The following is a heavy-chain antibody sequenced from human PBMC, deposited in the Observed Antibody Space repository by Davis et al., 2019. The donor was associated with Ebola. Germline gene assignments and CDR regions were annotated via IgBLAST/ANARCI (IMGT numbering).Heavy chain of an antibody. Sequence: GESLKISCTASGFTFGDYAMSWVRQAPGKGLEWVSAISGSGGSTYYADSVKGRFTISRDNSKNTLYLQMNSLRADDTALYYCAKGGARYFYHYYGMDVWGQGTTVTVSS. CDR3: AKGGARYFYHYYGMDV. J-gene: IGHJ6*02. CDR2: ISGSGGST. D-gene: IGHD2/OR15-2a*01. CDR1: GFTFGDYA. V-gene: IGHV3-23*01.